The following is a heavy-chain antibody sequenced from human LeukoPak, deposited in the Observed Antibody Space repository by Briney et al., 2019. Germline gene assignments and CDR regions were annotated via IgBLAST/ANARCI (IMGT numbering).Heavy chain of an antibody. D-gene: IGHD1-26*01. V-gene: IGHV3-21*01. Sequence: GGSLRLSCAASGFTFSSYSMNWVRQAPGKGLEWVSSISSSSSYIYYADSVKGRFTISRDNAKNSLYLQMNSLRAEDTAVYYCASDKSYSGSYRFDYWGQGTLVTVSS. CDR1: GFTFSSYS. CDR3: ASDKSYSGSYRFDY. J-gene: IGHJ4*02. CDR2: ISSSSSYI.